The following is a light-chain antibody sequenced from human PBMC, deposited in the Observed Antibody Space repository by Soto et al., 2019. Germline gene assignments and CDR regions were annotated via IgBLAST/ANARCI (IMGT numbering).Light chain of an antibody. J-gene: IGKJ4*01. CDR1: QSISNW. CDR3: QQSYSTPLT. Sequence: DIQMTQSPSTVSAYVGDSVTITCRASQSISNWLAWYQQKPGKAPKLLIYAASNLQSGVPSRFSGSGSGTDFTLTISSLQPEDFATYYCQQSYSTPLTFGGGTKV. CDR2: AAS. V-gene: IGKV1-39*01.